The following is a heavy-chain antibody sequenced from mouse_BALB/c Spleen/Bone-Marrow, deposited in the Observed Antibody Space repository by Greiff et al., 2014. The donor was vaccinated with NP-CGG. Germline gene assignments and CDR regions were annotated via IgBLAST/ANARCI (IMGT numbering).Heavy chain of an antibody. CDR1: GYSFTGYN. J-gene: IGHJ1*01. V-gene: IGHV1-39*01. CDR2: IEPYYGGT. CDR3: ATYGYSYWYFDV. Sequence: EVKLQESGPELEKPGTSVKISCKASGYSFTGYNMNWVQQSNGKSLEWIGNIEPYYGGTSYNQKFKGKATLTVDKSSSTAYMQLKSLTSEDSAVYYCATYGYSYWYFDVWGAGTTVTVSS. D-gene: IGHD1-1*01.